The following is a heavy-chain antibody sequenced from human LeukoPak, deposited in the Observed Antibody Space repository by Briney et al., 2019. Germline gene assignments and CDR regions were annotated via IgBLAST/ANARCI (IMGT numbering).Heavy chain of an antibody. CDR1: GFTFSSHS. J-gene: IGHJ4*02. CDR3: ARAVTAGIIVVVPAYADY. V-gene: IGHV3-48*01. Sequence: GGSLRLSCAASGFTFSSHSMNWVRQAPGKGLEWVSYISSSSSTIYYADSVKGRFTISRDNAKNSLYLQMNSLRAEDTAVYYCARAVTAGIIVVVPAYADYWGQGTLVTVSS. D-gene: IGHD2-2*01. CDR2: ISSSSSTI.